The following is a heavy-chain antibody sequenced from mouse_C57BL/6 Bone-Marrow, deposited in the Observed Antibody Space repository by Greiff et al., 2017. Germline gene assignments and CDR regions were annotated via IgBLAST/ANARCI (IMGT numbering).Heavy chain of an antibody. V-gene: IGHV1-82*01. CDR1: GYAFSSSW. CDR2: IYPGDGDT. J-gene: IGHJ2*01. CDR3: ASRGDSSGSYFDY. D-gene: IGHD3-2*02. Sequence: VQLQQSGPELVKPGASVKISCKASGYAFSSSWMNWVKQRPGKGLEWIGRIYPGDGDTNYNGKFKGKATLTADKSSSTAYMQLSSLTSEDAAVYFCASRGDSSGSYFDYWGKGTTLTVSS.